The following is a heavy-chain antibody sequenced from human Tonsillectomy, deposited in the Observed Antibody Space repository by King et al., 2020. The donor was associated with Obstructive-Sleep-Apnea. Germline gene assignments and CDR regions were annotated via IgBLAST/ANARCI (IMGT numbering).Heavy chain of an antibody. D-gene: IGHD6-19*01. V-gene: IGHV4-61*01. CDR2: VYYSGST. J-gene: IGHJ4*02. Sequence: QLQESGPGLVKPSETLSLTCTVSGGSVSIASYYWSWIRQPPGKGLEWIGYVYYSGSTNYNPSLKSRVIISVDTSKNQFSLKLSSVTAADTAVYYCARGGVAGLLEPVYYVDHWGQGTLVTVAA. CDR3: ARGGVAGLLEPVYYVDH. CDR1: GGSVSIASYY.